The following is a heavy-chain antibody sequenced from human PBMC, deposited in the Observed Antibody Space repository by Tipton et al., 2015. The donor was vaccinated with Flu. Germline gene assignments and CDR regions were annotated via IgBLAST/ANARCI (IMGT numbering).Heavy chain of an antibody. J-gene: IGHJ4*02. CDR2: ISWNSGSI. V-gene: IGHV3-9*01. D-gene: IGHD4-17*01. CDR1: GFTFDDYA. CDR3: AKAEGGDPPSIGTNY. Sequence: SLRLSCAASGFTFDDYAMHWVRQAPGKGLEWVSGISWNSGSIGYADSVKGRFTISRDNAKNSLYLQMNSLRAEDTALYYCAKAEGGDPPSIGTNYWGQGTLVTVSS.